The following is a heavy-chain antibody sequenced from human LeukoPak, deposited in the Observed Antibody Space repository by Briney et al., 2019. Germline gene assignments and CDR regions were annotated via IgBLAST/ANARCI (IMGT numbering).Heavy chain of an antibody. CDR1: GYSFTSYW. D-gene: IGHD6-19*01. J-gene: IGHJ4*02. Sequence: GESLKISCKGSGYSFTSYWIGWVRQMPGKGLEWMGIIYPGDSDTGYSPSFQGQVTISADKSISTAYLQWSSLKASDTAMYYCARLRIAVAGRRYFDYWGQGTLVTVSS. CDR3: ARLRIAVAGRRYFDY. V-gene: IGHV5-51*01. CDR2: IYPGDSDT.